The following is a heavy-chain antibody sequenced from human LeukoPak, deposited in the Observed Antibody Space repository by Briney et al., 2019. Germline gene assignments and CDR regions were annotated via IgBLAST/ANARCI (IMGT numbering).Heavy chain of an antibody. J-gene: IGHJ4*02. Sequence: PVGSLRLSCAASGFTFSSYGMSWVRQAPGKGLEWVSAISGSGGSTYYADSVKGRFTISRDNSKNTLYLQMNSLRAEDTAVYYCAKDLPDSRDYDYWGQGTLVTVSS. CDR1: GFTFSSYG. CDR2: ISGSGGST. CDR3: AKDLPDSRDYDY. V-gene: IGHV3-23*01. D-gene: IGHD4-11*01.